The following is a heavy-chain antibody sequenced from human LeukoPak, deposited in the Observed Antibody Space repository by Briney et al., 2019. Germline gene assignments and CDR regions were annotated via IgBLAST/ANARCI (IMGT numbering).Heavy chain of an antibody. CDR2: IKEDGSEK. CDR1: GFTFRSYW. V-gene: IGHV3-7*01. D-gene: IGHD3-22*01. J-gene: IGHJ4*02. Sequence: GGSLRLSCAASGFTFRSYWMSWVRQAPGKGLDWVANIKEDGSEKYYVDSVKGRFIISRDNAKNSLYLQMSSLRAEDTAVYYCARGLIIDYWGQGTLVTVSS. CDR3: ARGLIIDY.